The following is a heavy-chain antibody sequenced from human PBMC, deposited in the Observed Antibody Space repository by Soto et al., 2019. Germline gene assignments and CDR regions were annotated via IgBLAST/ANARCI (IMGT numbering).Heavy chain of an antibody. J-gene: IGHJ5*02. D-gene: IGHD6-6*01. CDR3: TKDRIAGRPIGWFDP. CDR2: ISGSGGST. V-gene: IGHV3-23*01. Sequence: QPVGSLRLSCAASGFTFSDYAMTWVRQAPGKGLEWVSTISGSGGSTFYADSVKGRFTISRDNSKNTVYLQMSSLRAEDTAVYYCTKDRIAGRPIGWFDPWGQGAQVTVSS. CDR1: GFTFSDYA.